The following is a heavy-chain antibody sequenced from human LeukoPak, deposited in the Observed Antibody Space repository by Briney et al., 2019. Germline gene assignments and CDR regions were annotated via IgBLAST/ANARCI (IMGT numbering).Heavy chain of an antibody. J-gene: IGHJ3*02. V-gene: IGHV1-18*04. CDR3: AGGRYYDSSGYDDAFDI. Sequence: GASVKVSCKASGYTFTSYGISWVRQAPGQGLEWMGWISGYNGNTNYAQKLQGRVTMTTDTSTSTAYMELRSLRSDDTAVYYCAGGRYYDSSGYDDAFDIWGQGTMVTVSS. D-gene: IGHD3-22*01. CDR1: GYTFTSYG. CDR2: ISGYNGNT.